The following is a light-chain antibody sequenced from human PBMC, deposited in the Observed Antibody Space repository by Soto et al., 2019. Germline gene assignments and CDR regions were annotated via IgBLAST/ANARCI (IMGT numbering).Light chain of an antibody. CDR1: SSDVGSYNY. CDR2: DVS. V-gene: IGLV2-14*03. Sequence: QSVLTQPASVSGSPGQSITISCTGTSSDVGSYNYVSWYQQHPGKAPKLIIYDVSNRPSGLSSRFSGSKSGNTASLTISGLQAEDEGDYYCSSYSSSSTLVLFGGGTQLTVL. J-gene: IGLJ2*01. CDR3: SSYSSSSTLVL.